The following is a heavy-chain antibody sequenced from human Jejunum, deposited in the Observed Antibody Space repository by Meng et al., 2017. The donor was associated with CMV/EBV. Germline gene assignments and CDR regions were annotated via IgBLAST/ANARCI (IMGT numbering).Heavy chain of an antibody. CDR2: IKQDGSQK. J-gene: IGHJ4*02. V-gene: IGHV3-7*01. CDR3: ARVERSDDSRYRPFDY. D-gene: IGHD3-16*01. Sequence: SGFIFSNDGITWLRQIPGRGVEWVATIKQDGSQKDYGDSVKGRFTISRDNAKNSLSLERNYPRVEDTGIYYCARVERSDDSRYRPFDYWGQGSLVTVSS. CDR1: GFIFSNDG.